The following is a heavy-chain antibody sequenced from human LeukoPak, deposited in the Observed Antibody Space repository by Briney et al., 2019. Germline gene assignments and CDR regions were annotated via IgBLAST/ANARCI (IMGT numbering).Heavy chain of an antibody. J-gene: IGHJ4*02. D-gene: IGHD2-2*02. CDR1: GFTFSSYA. V-gene: IGHV3-23*01. CDR3: AKGMAIVVVPAAIKQTYFDY. Sequence: GGSLRLSCAASGFTFSSYAMSWVRQAPGKGQEWVSAISGSGGSTYYADSVKGRFTISRDNSKNTLYLQMNSLRAEDTAVYYCAKGMAIVVVPAAIKQTYFDYWGQGTLVTVSS. CDR2: ISGSGGST.